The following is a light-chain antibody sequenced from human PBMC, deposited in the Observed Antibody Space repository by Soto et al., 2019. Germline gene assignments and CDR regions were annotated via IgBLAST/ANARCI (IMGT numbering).Light chain of an antibody. CDR3: QQTYTTLFT. Sequence: DIQVTQSPPSRCAYFLDIVIITCRASQSISTYVNWYQQRPGTAPKLLLYAASTLQRGVPSRFSGSGSGTDFSLTITSLQPQDFATYFCQQTYTTLFTFGQGTRLEI. CDR2: AAS. J-gene: IGKJ5*01. CDR1: QSISTY. V-gene: IGKV1-39*01.